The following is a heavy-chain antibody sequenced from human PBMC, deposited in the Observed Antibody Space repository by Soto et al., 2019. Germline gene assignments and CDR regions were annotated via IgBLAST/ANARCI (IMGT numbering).Heavy chain of an antibody. D-gene: IGHD1-26*01. V-gene: IGHV1-18*01. J-gene: IGHJ4*02. Sequence: QVQLVQSGAEVKKPGASVKVSCKASGYTFTSYGISWVRQAPGQGLEWMGWISAYNGNTKYAQKLQGRGPTTTDTSTSTAYRELRSLRSDDTAVYYCARDLGGSYYAPVDYWGQGTLVTVSS. CDR1: GYTFTSYG. CDR3: ARDLGGSYYAPVDY. CDR2: ISAYNGNT.